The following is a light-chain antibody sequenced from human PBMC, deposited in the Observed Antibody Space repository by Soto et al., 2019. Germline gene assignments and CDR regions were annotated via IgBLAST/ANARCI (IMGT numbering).Light chain of an antibody. CDR2: GAS. J-gene: IGKJ4*01. V-gene: IGKV1-39*01. CDR3: QQSYSIPLT. Sequence: DIQMTQSPSSLSASVGETVIISCRPSETITRYLNWYQSKPGKAPRLLISGASSLQSGVPSRFSGSYSGTDFTLTISSLQPEDFATYYCQQSYSIPLTLGGGTKVDIK. CDR1: ETITRY.